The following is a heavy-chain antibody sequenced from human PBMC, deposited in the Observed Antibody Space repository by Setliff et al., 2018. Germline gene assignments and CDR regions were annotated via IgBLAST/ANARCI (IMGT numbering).Heavy chain of an antibody. J-gene: IGHJ3*02. Sequence: SVKVSCKASGGTFSSYAISWVRQAPGQGLEWMGRIIPILGIANYAQKFQGRVTITADKSTSTAYMELSSLRSEDTAVYYCARALVVAAAFDIWGQGTMVTVSS. CDR3: ARALVVAAAFDI. V-gene: IGHV1-69*04. CDR1: GGTFSSYA. CDR2: IIPILGIA. D-gene: IGHD2-15*01.